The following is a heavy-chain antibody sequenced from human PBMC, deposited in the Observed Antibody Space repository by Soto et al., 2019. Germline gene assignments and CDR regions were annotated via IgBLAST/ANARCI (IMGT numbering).Heavy chain of an antibody. D-gene: IGHD6-6*01. CDR1: GFTLSSYE. V-gene: IGHV3-48*03. CDR3: ARTQSGFLISSSFGY. CDR2: ISSSGSTI. Sequence: PGGSLRLSCAASGFTLSSYEMNWVRQAPGKGLEWVSYISSSGSTIYYADSVKGRFTISRDNAKNSLYLQMNSLRTEDTAVYYCARTQSGFLISSSFGYWGQGTLVTVSS. J-gene: IGHJ4*02.